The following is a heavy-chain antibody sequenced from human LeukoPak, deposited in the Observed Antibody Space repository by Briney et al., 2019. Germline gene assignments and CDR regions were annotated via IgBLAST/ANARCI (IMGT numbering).Heavy chain of an antibody. J-gene: IGHJ5*02. D-gene: IGHD3-3*01. CDR1: GFSFSSFG. CDR2: ISYDGSYK. V-gene: IGHV3-30*03. Sequence: PGGSLRLSCAASGFSFSSFGMHWVRQAPGKGLEWVAVISYDGSYKNYADSVQGRFSISRDNPKNTLYLQMNSLRAEDTAVYYCAREGAERLFVSNWFDPWGQGTLVTVSS. CDR3: AREGAERLFVSNWFDP.